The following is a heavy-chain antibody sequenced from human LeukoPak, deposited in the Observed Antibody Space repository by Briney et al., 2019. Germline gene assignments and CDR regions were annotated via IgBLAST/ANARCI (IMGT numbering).Heavy chain of an antibody. J-gene: IGHJ5*02. Sequence: PSETLSLTCTVSGGSISSYYWSWIRQPPGKGLEWIGYIYYSGSTNYDPSLKSRVTISVDTPKNQFSLKLSSVTAADTAVYYCARASPNYDFWSGGFDPWGQGTLVTVSS. V-gene: IGHV4-59*01. D-gene: IGHD3-3*01. CDR1: GGSISSYY. CDR3: ARASPNYDFWSGGFDP. CDR2: IYYSGST.